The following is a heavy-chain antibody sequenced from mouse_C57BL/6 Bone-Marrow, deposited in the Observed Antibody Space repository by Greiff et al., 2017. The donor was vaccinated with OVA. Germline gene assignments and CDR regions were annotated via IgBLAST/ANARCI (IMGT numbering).Heavy chain of an antibody. J-gene: IGHJ2*01. CDR1: GFNIKDDY. V-gene: IGHV14-4*01. CDR2: IDPENGDT. D-gene: IGHD2-3*01. Sequence: EVQLKESGAELVRPGASVKLSCTASGFNIKDDYMHWVKQRPEQGLEWIGWIDPENGDTEYASKFQGKATITADTSSNTAYLQLSSLTSEDTAVYYCTKEGWLLRFDYWGQGTTLTVSS. CDR3: TKEGWLLRFDY.